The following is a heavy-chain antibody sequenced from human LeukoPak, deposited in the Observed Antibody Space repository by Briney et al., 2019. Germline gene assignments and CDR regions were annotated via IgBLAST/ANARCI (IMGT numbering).Heavy chain of an antibody. CDR3: ARSKEWFGELRCWFDP. CDR2: IYYSGST. Sequence: PSETLSLTCTVSGGSISSSSCYWGWIRQPPGKGLEWIGSIYYSGSTYYNPSLKSRVTISVDTSKNQFSLKLSSVTAADTAVYYCARSKEWFGELRCWFDPWGQGTLVTVSS. CDR1: GGSISSSSCY. D-gene: IGHD3-10*01. J-gene: IGHJ5*02. V-gene: IGHV4-39*01.